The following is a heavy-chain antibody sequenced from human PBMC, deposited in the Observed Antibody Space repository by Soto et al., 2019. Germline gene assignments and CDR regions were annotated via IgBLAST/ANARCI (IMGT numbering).Heavy chain of an antibody. J-gene: IGHJ4*02. CDR1: GGSVNYYY. V-gene: IGHV4-59*02. CDR2: FYYSGST. D-gene: IGHD2-21*02. CDR3: ARVGYCGGDCYLPDY. Sequence: PSETLSLTCTVSGGSVNYYYWNWIRQPPGKGLEWIGYFYYSGSTNYNPSLKSRVTISVDTSKNRFSLKLSSVTAADTAVYYCARVGYCGGDCYLPDYWGQGALVTVSS.